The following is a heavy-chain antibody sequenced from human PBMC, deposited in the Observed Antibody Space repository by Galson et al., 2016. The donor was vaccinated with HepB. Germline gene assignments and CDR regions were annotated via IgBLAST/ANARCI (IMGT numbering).Heavy chain of an antibody. V-gene: IGHV3-30*18. Sequence: SLRLSCAASGFTFSSYDMHWVRQAPGKGLEWVAIISYDGSNKSYADSVQGRFTISRDNSKNTLSLQMNSLRAEDTAVYYCAKDQGYCSGGSCYGRSFDLWGRGTLVTVSS. J-gene: IGHJ2*01. CDR1: GFTFSSYD. CDR2: ISYDGSNK. CDR3: AKDQGYCSGGSCYGRSFDL. D-gene: IGHD2-15*01.